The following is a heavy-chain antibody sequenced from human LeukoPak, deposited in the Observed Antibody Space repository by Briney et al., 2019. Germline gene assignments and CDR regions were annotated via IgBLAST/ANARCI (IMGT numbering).Heavy chain of an antibody. V-gene: IGHV3-11*04. CDR3: ARLSIIKYRPEGYFDH. D-gene: IGHD3-10*01. CDR2: MDGSGEII. CDR1: GFTSSESY. J-gene: IGHJ4*02. Sequence: PGGSLRLSCAASGFTSSESYMSWVRQAPGKGLEWISYMDGSGEIIHYASSVRGRFTISRDNAKESLYLQMNSLRAEDTALYYCARLSIIKYRPEGYFDHWGQGTLATVSS.